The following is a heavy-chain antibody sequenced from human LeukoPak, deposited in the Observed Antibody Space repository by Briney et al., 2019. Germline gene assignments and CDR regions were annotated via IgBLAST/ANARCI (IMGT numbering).Heavy chain of an antibody. J-gene: IGHJ4*02. D-gene: IGHD2-15*01. CDR3: AKERAEIVVVIPFDF. CDR2: ISYDGNKK. V-gene: IGHV3-30*18. Sequence: SGGSLRLSCAASGFAFSNYGVHWVRQAPGQGLEWVAFISYDGNKKYYADSVKGRFTISRDNSKNTAFLQMNSLRTEDTALYYCAKERAEIVVVIPFDFWGQGTLVTVSS. CDR1: GFAFSNYG.